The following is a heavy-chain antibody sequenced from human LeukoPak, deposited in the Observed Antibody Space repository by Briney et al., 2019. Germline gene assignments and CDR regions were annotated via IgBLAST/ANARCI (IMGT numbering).Heavy chain of an antibody. CDR3: ARADGSGSYYSVPFD. Sequence: GGSLRLSCTASGLTFNSYAMHWLRQAPGKGLEWVAVISYDGSNKYFADSVKGRFTISRDNSKNTLYLQMNSLRTEDTAMYYCARADGSGSYYSVPFDWGQGTLVTVSS. D-gene: IGHD3-10*01. V-gene: IGHV3-30*04. CDR2: ISYDGSNK. CDR1: GLTFNSYA. J-gene: IGHJ4*02.